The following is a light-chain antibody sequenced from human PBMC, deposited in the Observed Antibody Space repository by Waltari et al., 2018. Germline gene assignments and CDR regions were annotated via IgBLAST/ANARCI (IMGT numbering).Light chain of an antibody. CDR3: MQGTHWPWT. Sequence: DVVMTKSPLSLPVTLGQPASISCRSSQSLVHSDGNTYLNWFHQRPGQSPRRLIYKVSNRDSGVPDRFSGSGSGTDFTLKISRVEAEDVGVYYCMQGTHWPWTFGQGTKVEIK. CDR2: KVS. V-gene: IGKV2-30*02. J-gene: IGKJ1*01. CDR1: QSLVHSDGNTY.